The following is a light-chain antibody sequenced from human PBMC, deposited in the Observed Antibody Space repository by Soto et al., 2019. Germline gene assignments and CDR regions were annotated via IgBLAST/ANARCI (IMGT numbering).Light chain of an antibody. V-gene: IGKV1-39*01. J-gene: IGKJ2*01. CDR3: QQSYHSPDT. CDR2: GAS. CDR1: QSIGSS. Sequence: DIQMTQSPSTLSASVGDRVTIICRASQSIGSSLIWYQQKPGTAPRVLIYGASSLHSGVPSRFSGSGSGTYFTLTITSLQPEDFATYFCQQSYHSPDTFGQGTRLNI.